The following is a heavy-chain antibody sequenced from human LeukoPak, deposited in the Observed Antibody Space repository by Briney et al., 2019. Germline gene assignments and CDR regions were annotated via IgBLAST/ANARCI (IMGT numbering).Heavy chain of an antibody. CDR3: ARIGISARGTNFHH. V-gene: IGHV1-2*02. CDR2: INSNSADT. Sequence: ASVKVSCKASGYTFTGYYMHWVRQAPGQGLEWVGWINSNSADTNYAQNFQGRVTMTRDTSISTAYMELSRLRSDDTALYYCARIGISARGTNFHHWGQGTLVTVSS. J-gene: IGHJ1*01. CDR1: GYTFTGYY. D-gene: IGHD6-13*01.